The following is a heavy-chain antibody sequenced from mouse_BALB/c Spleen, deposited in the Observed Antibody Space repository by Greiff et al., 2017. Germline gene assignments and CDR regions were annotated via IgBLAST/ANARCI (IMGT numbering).Heavy chain of an antibody. Sequence: VQLQQPGAELVKPGASVKLSCKASGYTFTSYWMHWVKQRPGQGLEWIGKINPSNGRTNYNEKFKSKATLTVDKSSSTAYMQLSSLTSEDSAVYYCARGGVRRSVFAYWGQGTLVTVSA. CDR1: GYTFTSYW. CDR3: ARGGVRRSVFAY. V-gene: IGHV1S81*02. D-gene: IGHD2-14*01. CDR2: INPSNGRT. J-gene: IGHJ3*01.